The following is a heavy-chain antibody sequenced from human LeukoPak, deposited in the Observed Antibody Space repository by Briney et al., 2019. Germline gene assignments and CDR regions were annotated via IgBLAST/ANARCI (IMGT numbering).Heavy chain of an antibody. CDR2: IYYSGST. CDR1: GGSISSYY. CDR3: ARRNSSGWYDWYFDL. V-gene: IGHV4-59*01. Sequence: PSETLSLTCTVSGGSISSYYRSWIRQPPGKGLEWIGYIYYSGSTNYNPSLKSRVTISVDTSKNQFSLKLSSVTAADTAVYYCARRNSSGWYDWYFDLWGRGTLVTVSS. J-gene: IGHJ2*01. D-gene: IGHD6-19*01.